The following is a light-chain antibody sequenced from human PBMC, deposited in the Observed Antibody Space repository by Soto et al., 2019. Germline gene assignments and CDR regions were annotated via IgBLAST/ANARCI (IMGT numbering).Light chain of an antibody. CDR2: GAS. CDR1: QSVSSN. CDR3: QQYGSSPT. V-gene: IGKV3-15*01. Sequence: EIVMTQSPATLSVSPGERATLSCRASQSVSSNLAWYQQRPGQAPRLLIYGASTRATGIPARFSGSGSGTEFTLTISSLQSADFAVYYCQQYGSSPTFGPGTKVDIK. J-gene: IGKJ3*01.